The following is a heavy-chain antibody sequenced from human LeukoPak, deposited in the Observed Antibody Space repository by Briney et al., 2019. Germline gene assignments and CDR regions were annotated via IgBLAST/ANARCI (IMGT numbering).Heavy chain of an antibody. CDR2: ISAYNGNT. J-gene: IGHJ4*02. CDR3: ARGTMMVVGTFDY. D-gene: IGHD3-22*01. V-gene: IGHV1-18*01. Sequence: ASVKVSCKASGYTFTNYGISWVRQAPGQGLEWMGWISAYNGNTNYVQRLQGRVSMTTDTSTSTAHMELRSLRSDDTAVYYCARGTMMVVGTFDYWGQGTLVTVSS. CDR1: GYTFTNYG.